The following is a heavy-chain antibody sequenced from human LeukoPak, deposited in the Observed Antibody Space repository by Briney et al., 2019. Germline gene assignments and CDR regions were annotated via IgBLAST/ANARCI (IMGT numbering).Heavy chain of an antibody. V-gene: IGHV3-11*01. Sequence: GGSLRLPCAASGFTFSDYYMAWIRQAPGEGLEWVSYISTGGSTIYYADSVKGRFTISRDNAKNSLDLQMNSLRAEDTAVYYCARHFGATFDIWGQGTMVTVSS. J-gene: IGHJ3*02. CDR3: ARHFGATFDI. CDR2: ISTGGSTI. D-gene: IGHD3-16*01. CDR1: GFTFSDYY.